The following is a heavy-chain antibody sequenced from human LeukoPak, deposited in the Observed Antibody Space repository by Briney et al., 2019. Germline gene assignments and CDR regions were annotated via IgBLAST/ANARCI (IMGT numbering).Heavy chain of an antibody. D-gene: IGHD3-22*01. Sequence: SETLSLTCTVSGGSISSGDYYWSWIRQPPGKGLEWIGYIYYSGSTYYNPSLKSRVTISVDTSKNQFSLKLSSVTAADTAVYYCARVALYDTSGHNYFDYWGQGTLVTVSS. CDR1: GGSISSGDYY. CDR2: IYYSGST. J-gene: IGHJ4*02. V-gene: IGHV4-30-4*01. CDR3: ARVALYDTSGHNYFDY.